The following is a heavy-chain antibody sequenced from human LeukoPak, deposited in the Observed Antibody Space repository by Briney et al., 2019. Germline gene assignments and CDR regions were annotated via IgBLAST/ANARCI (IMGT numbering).Heavy chain of an antibody. D-gene: IGHD3-22*01. CDR3: AGISYYYDSSGLDY. CDR1: GFTFSDYY. Sequence: GGSLRLSCAASGFTFSDYYMSWIRQAPGKGLEWVSYISSSGSTIYYADSVKGRFTISRDNAKNSLYLQMNSLRAEDTAVYYCAGISYYYDSSGLDYWGQGTLVTVSS. J-gene: IGHJ4*02. V-gene: IGHV3-11*01. CDR2: ISSSGSTI.